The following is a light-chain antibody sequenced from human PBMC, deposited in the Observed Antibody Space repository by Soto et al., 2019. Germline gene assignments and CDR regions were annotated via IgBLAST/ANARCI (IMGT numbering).Light chain of an antibody. CDR1: QTVSNNF. CDR3: RQYGRSLEFA. V-gene: IGKV3-20*01. J-gene: IGKJ4*01. CDR2: GAS. Sequence: NVLTQSPGTLSLSPGERATLSCRASQTVSNNFLAWYQEKPGRGPRLLIYGASTRATGVPDRFSGSGSGTDFTLTISRLDPEDFAVYYCRQYGRSLEFAVGGGTKVEIK.